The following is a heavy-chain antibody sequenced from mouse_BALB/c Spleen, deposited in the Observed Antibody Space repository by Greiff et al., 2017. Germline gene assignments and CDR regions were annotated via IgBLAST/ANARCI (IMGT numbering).Heavy chain of an antibody. J-gene: IGHJ3*01. Sequence: EVQVVESGGGLVQPGGSRKLSCAASGFTFSSFGMHWVRQAPEKGLEWVAYISSGSSTIYYADTVKGRFTISRDNPKNTQFLQMTSLRSEDTAMYCCGGQHYGYDGFAYWGQGTLVTVSA. CDR1: GFTFSSFG. CDR2: ISSGSSTI. D-gene: IGHD2-2*01. V-gene: IGHV5-17*02. CDR3: GGQHYGYDGFAY.